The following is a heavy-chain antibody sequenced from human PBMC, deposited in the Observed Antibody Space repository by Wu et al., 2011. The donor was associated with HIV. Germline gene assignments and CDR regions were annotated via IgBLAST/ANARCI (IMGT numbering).Heavy chain of an antibody. V-gene: IGHV1-69*14. CDR1: GATFSSYA. D-gene: IGHD1-26*01. J-gene: IGHJ5*02. Sequence: QVQLVQSGAEVKKPGSSVKVSCKASGATFSSYAISWVRQAPGQGLEWMGRIIPIFGTANYAQKFQGRVTITADKSTSTAYMELRSLRSDDTAVYYCAREGGGGSYGGWWFDPWGQGTLVTVSS. CDR2: IIPIFGTA. CDR3: AREGGGGSYGGWWFDP.